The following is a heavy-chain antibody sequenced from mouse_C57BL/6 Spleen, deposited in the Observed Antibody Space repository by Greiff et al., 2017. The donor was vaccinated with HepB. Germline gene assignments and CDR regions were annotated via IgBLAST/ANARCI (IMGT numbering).Heavy chain of an antibody. CDR2: ISDGGSYT. V-gene: IGHV5-4*01. CDR3: AREELRYYFDY. J-gene: IGHJ2*01. D-gene: IGHD1-1*01. CDR1: GFTFSSYA. Sequence: EVQLVESGGGLVKPGGSLKLSCAASGFTFSSYAMSWVRQTPEKRLEWVATISDGGSYTYYPDNVKGRFTISRDNAKNNLYLQMSHLKSEDTAMYYCAREELRYYFDYWGQGTTLTVSS.